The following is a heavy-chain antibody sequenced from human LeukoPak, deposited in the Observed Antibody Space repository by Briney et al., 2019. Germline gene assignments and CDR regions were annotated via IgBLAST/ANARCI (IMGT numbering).Heavy chain of an antibody. Sequence: GGSLRLSCAASGFTFSSYAMSWVRQAPGKGLEWVGRIKSKTDGGTTDYAAPVKGRFTISRDDSKNTLYLQMNSLKTEDTAVYYCTTGSYYDFWSGYFDGSGSYPFDYWGQGTLVTVSS. CDR2: IKSKTDGGTT. CDR1: GFTFSSYA. J-gene: IGHJ4*02. D-gene: IGHD3-3*01. CDR3: TTGSYYDFWSGYFDGSGSYPFDY. V-gene: IGHV3-15*01.